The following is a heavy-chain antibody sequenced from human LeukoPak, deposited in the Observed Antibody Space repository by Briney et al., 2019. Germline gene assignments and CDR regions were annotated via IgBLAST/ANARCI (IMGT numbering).Heavy chain of an antibody. J-gene: IGHJ3*02. V-gene: IGHV3-53*01. D-gene: IGHD2-21*02. CDR1: GFTVSNDY. CDR2: IYSAGTT. Sequence: GGSLRLSCAASGFTVSNDYMSWVRQAPGKGLEWVSIIYSAGTTYYADSVKGRFTTSRDHSKNTLYLQMSSLRAEDTAVYYCARGSVVVTAHDAFDIWGQGTMVTVSS. CDR3: ARGSVVVTAHDAFDI.